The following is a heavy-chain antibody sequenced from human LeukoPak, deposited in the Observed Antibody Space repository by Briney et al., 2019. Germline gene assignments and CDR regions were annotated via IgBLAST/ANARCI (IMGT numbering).Heavy chain of an antibody. Sequence: SETLSLTCTVSGGSISSYYWSWIRQPPGKGLEWIGYIYYSGSTNYNPSLKSRVIILVDTSKNQFSLKLSSVTAADTAVYYCARNGGSYTFDLWGQGTMVTVSS. CDR3: ARNGGSYTFDL. CDR1: GGSISSYY. CDR2: IYYSGST. J-gene: IGHJ3*01. V-gene: IGHV4-59*01. D-gene: IGHD1-26*01.